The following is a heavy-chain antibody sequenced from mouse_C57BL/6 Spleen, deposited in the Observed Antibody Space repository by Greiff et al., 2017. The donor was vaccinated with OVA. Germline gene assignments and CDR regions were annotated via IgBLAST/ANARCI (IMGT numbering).Heavy chain of an antibody. Sequence: VQLQQSGPELVKPGASVKISCKASGYTFTDYYMNWVKQSPGKRLEWIGDINPNNGGTSYNQKFKGKATLTVDKSSSTAYMELRSLTSEDSAFYYCAGSRFGYWGQSTTLTVSS. CDR2: INPNNGGT. V-gene: IGHV1-26*01. J-gene: IGHJ2*01. CDR1: GYTFTDYY. CDR3: AGSRFGY. D-gene: IGHD3-3*01.